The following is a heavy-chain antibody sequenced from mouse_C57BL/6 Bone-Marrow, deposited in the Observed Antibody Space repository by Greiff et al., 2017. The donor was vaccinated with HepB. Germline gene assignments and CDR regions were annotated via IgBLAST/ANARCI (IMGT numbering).Heavy chain of an antibody. CDR1: GFTFSDYG. CDR3: ARLDYDYDAPFSY. Sequence: EVQLVESGGGLVQPGGSLKLSCAASGFTFSDYGMAWVRQAPRKGPEWVAFISNLAYSIYYAATVTGRVTISRENAKNTLYLEMSSLRSEDTAMYYCARLDYDYDAPFSYWGQGTLVTVSA. V-gene: IGHV5-15*01. CDR2: ISNLAYSI. J-gene: IGHJ3*01. D-gene: IGHD2-4*01.